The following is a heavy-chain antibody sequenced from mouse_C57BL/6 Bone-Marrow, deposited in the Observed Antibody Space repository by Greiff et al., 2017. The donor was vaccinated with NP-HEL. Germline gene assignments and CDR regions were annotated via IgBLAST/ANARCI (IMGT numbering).Heavy chain of an antibody. V-gene: IGHV5-15*01. D-gene: IGHD2-4*01. Sequence: EVQGVESGGSLVQPGGSLKLSCAASGFTFSDYGMAWVRQAPRKGPEWVAFISNLAYSIYYADTVTGRFTISRENAKNTLYLEMSSLRSEDTAMYYCARDDYDRGGYYAMDDWGQGTSVTVSS. CDR2: ISNLAYSI. J-gene: IGHJ4*01. CDR3: ARDDYDRGGYYAMDD. CDR1: GFTFSDYG.